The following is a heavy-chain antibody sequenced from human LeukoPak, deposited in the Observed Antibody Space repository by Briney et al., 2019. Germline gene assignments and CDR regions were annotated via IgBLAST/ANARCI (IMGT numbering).Heavy chain of an antibody. Sequence: GGSLRLSCAASGFTFSSYWMSWVRQAPGKGLEWVSAISGSGGSTYYADSVKGRFTISRDNSKNTLYLQMNSLRAEDTAVYYCAKYSKGSIAAGFDYWGQGTLVTVSS. CDR1: GFTFSSYW. J-gene: IGHJ4*02. V-gene: IGHV3-23*01. CDR3: AKYSKGSIAAGFDY. D-gene: IGHD6-6*01. CDR2: ISGSGGST.